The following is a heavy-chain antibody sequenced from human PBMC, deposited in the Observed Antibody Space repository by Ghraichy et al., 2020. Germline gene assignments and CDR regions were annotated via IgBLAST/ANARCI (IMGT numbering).Heavy chain of an antibody. J-gene: IGHJ6*02. CDR3: ARLGTYYDFWSGYGMDV. V-gene: IGHV4-59*08. Sequence: SETLSLTCTVSGGSISSYYWSWIRQPPGKGLEWIGYIYYSGSTNYNPSLKSRVTISVDTSKNQFSLKLSSVTAADTAVYYCARLGTYYDFWSGYGMDVWGQGTTVTVSS. CDR2: IYYSGST. CDR1: GGSISSYY. D-gene: IGHD3-3*01.